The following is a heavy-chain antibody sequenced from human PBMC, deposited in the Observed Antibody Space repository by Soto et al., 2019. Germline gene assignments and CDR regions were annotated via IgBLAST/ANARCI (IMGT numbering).Heavy chain of an antibody. D-gene: IGHD6-19*01. J-gene: IGHJ4*02. CDR2: IWYDGSNK. Sequence: PGGSLRLSCAASGFTFSSYGMHWVRQAPGKGLEWVAVIWYDGSNKYYADSVKGRFTISRDNSKNTLYLQMNSLRAEDTAVYYCARVTGIAVVGRGWFLDYWGQGTLVTVSS. CDR3: ARVTGIAVVGRGWFLDY. CDR1: GFTFSSYG. V-gene: IGHV3-33*01.